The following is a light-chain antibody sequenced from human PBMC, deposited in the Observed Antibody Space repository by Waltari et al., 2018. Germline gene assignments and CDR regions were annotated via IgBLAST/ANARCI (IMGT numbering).Light chain of an antibody. CDR3: SSYTSSSTHV. Sequence: QSALTHPASVPGSHAQSSTSPCPGTSSDVGGYNKVSWYQQHPGKDPKLMIYEVSNRPSGVSKRFSGSKSGNTASLTISGLQAEDEADYYCSSYTSSSTHVFGTGTKVTVL. V-gene: IGLV2-14*01. CDR2: EVS. J-gene: IGLJ1*01. CDR1: SSDVGGYNK.